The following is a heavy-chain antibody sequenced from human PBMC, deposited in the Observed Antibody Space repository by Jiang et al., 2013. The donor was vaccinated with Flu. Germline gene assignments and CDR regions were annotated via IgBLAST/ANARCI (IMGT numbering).Heavy chain of an antibody. J-gene: IGHJ4*02. Sequence: SGGDLVQAWGVPETLLCSLWIHLSGYSMAWVRQASGRGLDWVSAISGSGGTTNYADSVKGRFTMSRDNPKNTVYLQMSSLRVEDTAVYYCARYYSDSSGYMTDYWGQGTLVTVSS. CDR2: ISGSGGTT. CDR3: ARYYSDSSGYMTDY. CDR1: IHLSGYS. V-gene: IGHV3-23*01. D-gene: IGHD3-22*01.